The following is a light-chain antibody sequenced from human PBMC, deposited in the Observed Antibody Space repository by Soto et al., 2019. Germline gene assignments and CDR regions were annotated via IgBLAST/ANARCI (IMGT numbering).Light chain of an antibody. J-gene: IGKJ5*01. Sequence: IQMTQSPSSLSASVGDRVTLTCRASQGIRSALAWYQQKPGQAPKVVIYAASILQSGVPPRFSGSGSGADFTLTISSLQPEDFATYYCVQDHNYPITFGQGTRLDIK. CDR2: AAS. CDR3: VQDHNYPIT. V-gene: IGKV1-6*01. CDR1: QGIRSA.